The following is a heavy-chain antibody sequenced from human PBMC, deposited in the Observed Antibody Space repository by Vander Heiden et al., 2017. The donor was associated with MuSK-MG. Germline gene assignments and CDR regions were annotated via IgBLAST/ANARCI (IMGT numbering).Heavy chain of an antibody. CDR1: GFPVTTTY. Sequence: EVQLVESGGGLVQPGGSLRLSCAASGFPVTTTYMTWVRQAPGRGLGWFAVIHSGDRACYADSVRGRFTISRHISKNTLYLQMNSLRTEDSAFYYCARVYGDYSVDYWGQGTLLTVSS. J-gene: IGHJ4*02. V-gene: IGHV3-53*04. CDR3: ARVYGDYSVDY. CDR2: IHSGDRA. D-gene: IGHD4-17*01.